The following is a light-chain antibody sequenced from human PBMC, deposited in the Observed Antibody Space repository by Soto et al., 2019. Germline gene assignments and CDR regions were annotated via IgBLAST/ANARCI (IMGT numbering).Light chain of an antibody. V-gene: IGLV1-40*01. Sequence: QSVLTQPPSVSGAPGQRVTISCTGSSSNIGAGYDVHWYQQLPGTAPKLLIYGNSNRPSGVPDRFSGSTSGTSASLAITGLQDEDEADYYCQYYDSSLSAVVFGGGTKLTVL. CDR1: SSNIGAGYD. CDR3: QYYDSSLSAVV. J-gene: IGLJ2*01. CDR2: GNS.